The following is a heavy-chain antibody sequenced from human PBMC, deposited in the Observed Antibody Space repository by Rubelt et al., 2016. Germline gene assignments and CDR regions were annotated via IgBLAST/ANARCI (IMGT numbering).Heavy chain of an antibody. J-gene: IGHJ3*01. V-gene: IGHV4-59*12. CDR3: ARDRLVGASDAFDF. Sequence: QVQLQESGPGLVKPSETLSLTCTDSGGSISSYYWSWIRQPPGKGLEWIGYIYYSGSTNYNPSLKSRVTISVDTSKNQFSRKLTSVTAADTAMYYCARDRLVGASDAFDFWGQGTMVTVSS. CDR2: IYYSGST. D-gene: IGHD1-26*01. CDR1: GGSISSYY.